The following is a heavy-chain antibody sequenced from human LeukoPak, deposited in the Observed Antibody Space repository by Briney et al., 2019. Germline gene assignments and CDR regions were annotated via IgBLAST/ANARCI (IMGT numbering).Heavy chain of an antibody. CDR3: ARHTGNYHFDY. CDR2: IYHTGGT. CDR1: GGSIISTNW. V-gene: IGHV4-4*02. D-gene: IGHD3-16*02. Sequence: PSGTLSLTCAVSGGSIISTNWWTWVRQPPGKGLEWIGEIYHTGGTNRNPSLQSRVTISADKSKNQFSLNLSSVTAADTAVYYCARHTGNYHFDYWGQGTLVTVSS. J-gene: IGHJ4*02.